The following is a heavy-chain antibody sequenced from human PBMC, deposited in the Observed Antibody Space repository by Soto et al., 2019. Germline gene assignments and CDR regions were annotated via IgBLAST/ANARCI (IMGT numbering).Heavy chain of an antibody. CDR3: TRGGATGAGIYHFEN. D-gene: IGHD3-10*01. J-gene: IGHJ4*02. CDR1: GFTFTSNG. V-gene: IGHV3-74*01. CDR2: INSDGTTT. Sequence: EVQLVESGGGLVQPGGPLRLSCAASGFTFTSNGMHWVRQAPGKGLVWVSRINSDGTTTTYADSVKGRFTISRDNAKNTLYLQVNSLGAEDTAVYYCTRGGATGAGIYHFENWGQGTLVTVSS.